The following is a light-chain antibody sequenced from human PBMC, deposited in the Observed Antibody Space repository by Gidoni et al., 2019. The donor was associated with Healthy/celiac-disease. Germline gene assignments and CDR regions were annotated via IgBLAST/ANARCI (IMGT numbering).Light chain of an antibody. CDR1: QDISNY. V-gene: IGKV1-33*01. J-gene: IGKJ5*01. Sequence: DIKMTQSPSSLSASVGDRVTITCQASQDISNYLNWYQQKQGKAPKLLIYDASNLETGVPSRFSGSGSGTDFTFTISSLQPEDIATYYCQQYDNLPITFGQGTRLEIK. CDR3: QQYDNLPIT. CDR2: DAS.